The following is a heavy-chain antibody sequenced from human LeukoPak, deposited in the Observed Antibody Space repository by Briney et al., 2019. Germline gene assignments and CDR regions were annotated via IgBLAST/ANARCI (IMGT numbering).Heavy chain of an antibody. CDR1: GFTFNTYW. J-gene: IGHJ3*02. CDR3: ARGGGLDI. Sequence: PGGSLRLSCAASGFTFNTYWMHWVRQAPGKGLVWVSRIRSDGSSTSYADSVRGRFTISRDNAKNSLYLQMNSLRAEDTAVYYCARGGGLDIWGQGTMVTVSS. V-gene: IGHV3-74*01. CDR2: IRSDGSST.